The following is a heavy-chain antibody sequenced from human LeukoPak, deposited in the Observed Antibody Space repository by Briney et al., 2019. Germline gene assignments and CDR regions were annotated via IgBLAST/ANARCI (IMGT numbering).Heavy chain of an antibody. CDR1: GYTSTSYY. V-gene: IGHV1-46*01. CDR2: INPSGGST. Sequence: GASVKVSCKASGYTSTSYYMHWVRQAPGQGLEWMGIINPSGGSTSYAQKFQGRVTMTRDTSTSTVYMELCSLRSEDTAVYYCARVGSHGIVVGYWGQGTLVTVSS. D-gene: IGHD2-2*01. J-gene: IGHJ4*02. CDR3: ARVGSHGIVVGY.